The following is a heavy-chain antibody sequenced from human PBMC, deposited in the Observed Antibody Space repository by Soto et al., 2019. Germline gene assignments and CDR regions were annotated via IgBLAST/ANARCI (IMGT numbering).Heavy chain of an antibody. CDR2: IYHSGST. CDR1: GGSISSGGYS. Sequence: QLQLQESGSGLVKPSQTLSLTCAVSGGSISSGGYSWSWIRQPPGKGLEWIGYIYHSGSTYYNPSPXSXXTIAVDRSKTQFSLKLSSVTAADTAVYYCARVPGPWGQGTLVTVSS. V-gene: IGHV4-30-2*01. CDR3: ARVPGP. J-gene: IGHJ5*02.